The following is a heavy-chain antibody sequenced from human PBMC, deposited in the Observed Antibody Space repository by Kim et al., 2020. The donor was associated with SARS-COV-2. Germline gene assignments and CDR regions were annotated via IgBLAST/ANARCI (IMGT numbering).Heavy chain of an antibody. J-gene: IGHJ5*02. CDR1: GFSFSSYA. D-gene: IGHD2-8*02. CDR3: ATGGLCTVGVCSHLNPSGS. CDR2: ISYDGNNK. Sequence: GGSLRLSCVASGFSFSSYAMHWVRQAPGKGLEWVTFISYDGNNKYYADSVKGRFTISRDNSKNTVYLQMSSLRADDAAIYYCATGGLCTVGVCSHLNPSGSWGLGTLVTVSS. V-gene: IGHV3-30-3*01.